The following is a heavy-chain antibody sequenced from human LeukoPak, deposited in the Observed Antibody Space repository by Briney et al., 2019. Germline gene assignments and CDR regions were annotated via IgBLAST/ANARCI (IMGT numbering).Heavy chain of an antibody. CDR2: IYYSGST. CDR3: AREGITMVRGVIPYYFDY. CDR1: GGSISSYY. J-gene: IGHJ4*02. V-gene: IGHV4-59*01. Sequence: PSETLSLTCTVSGGSISSYYWSWIRQPPGKGLEWIGYIYYSGSTNYNPSLKSRVTISVDTSKNQFSLKLSSVTAADTAVYYCAREGITMVRGVIPYYFDYWGQGTLVTVSS. D-gene: IGHD3-10*01.